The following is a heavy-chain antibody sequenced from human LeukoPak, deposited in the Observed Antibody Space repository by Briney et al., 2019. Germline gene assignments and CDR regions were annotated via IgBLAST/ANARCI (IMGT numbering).Heavy chain of an antibody. V-gene: IGHV3-53*01. J-gene: IGHJ1*01. Sequence: GGSLRLSCAASGFTVSSNYMSWVRQAPGKGLEWVSVIYSGGSTYYADSVKGRFTISRDNAQNSMYLQMNSLRVEDTAVYYCTSWGDTTAEYFQRWGQGTLVTVSS. CDR3: TSWGDTTAEYFQR. CDR1: GFTVSSNY. D-gene: IGHD2-21*02. CDR2: IYSGGST.